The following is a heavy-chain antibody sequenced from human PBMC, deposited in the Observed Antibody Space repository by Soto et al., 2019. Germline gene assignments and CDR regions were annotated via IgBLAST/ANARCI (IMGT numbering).Heavy chain of an antibody. CDR3: ARGTADIVVVPAGSSYHYYYMDV. D-gene: IGHD2-2*01. Sequence: ASVKVSCKASGGTFSSYAISWVRQAPGQGLEWMGGIIPIFGTANYAQKFQGRVTITADESTSTAYMELSSLRSEDTAVYYCARGTADIVVVPAGSSYHYYYMDVPGKGTTVTVSS. CDR2: IIPIFGTA. J-gene: IGHJ6*03. V-gene: IGHV1-69*13. CDR1: GGTFSSYA.